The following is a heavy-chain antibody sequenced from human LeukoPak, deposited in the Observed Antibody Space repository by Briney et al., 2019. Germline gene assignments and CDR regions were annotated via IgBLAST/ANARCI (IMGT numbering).Heavy chain of an antibody. Sequence: GASVKVSCKASGYTFTSYAKNWVRQAPGQGLEWMGYFDPEDGETIYALKFQGRVTMSEDTSTDTAYMELSSLRSEDTAVYYCATDLPSTMVRRARPLDYWGQGTLVTVSS. CDR1: GYTFTSYA. V-gene: IGHV1-24*01. CDR2: FDPEDGET. D-gene: IGHD3-10*01. J-gene: IGHJ4*02. CDR3: ATDLPSTMVRRARPLDY.